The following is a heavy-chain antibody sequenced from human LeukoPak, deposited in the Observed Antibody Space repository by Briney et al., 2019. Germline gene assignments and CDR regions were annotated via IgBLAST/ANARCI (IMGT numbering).Heavy chain of an antibody. Sequence: QPGGSLRLSCAASGFTFSDYYMDWVRQAPGKGLEWVGRIRNKANSYTSEYAASVKGRFTISRDDSENSLYLQMNSLRAEDTAVYYCARDASGEPFDYWGQGTLVTVSS. V-gene: IGHV3-72*01. CDR3: ARDASGEPFDY. CDR2: IRNKANSYTS. J-gene: IGHJ4*02. CDR1: GFTFSDYY. D-gene: IGHD3-10*01.